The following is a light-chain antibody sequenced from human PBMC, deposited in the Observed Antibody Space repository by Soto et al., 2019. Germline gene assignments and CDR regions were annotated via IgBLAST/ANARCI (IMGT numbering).Light chain of an antibody. V-gene: IGLV2-14*01. J-gene: IGLJ2*01. CDR3: SSYTSSSTVI. CDR1: SSDVGGYNY. CDR2: DVS. Sequence: QSALTQPASVSGSPGQSITISCTGTSSDVGGYNYVSWHQQHPGKAPKLMIFDVSNRPSGVSNRFSGSKSGNTASLTISGLQAEDAADYYCSSYTSSSTVIFGGGTKVTVL.